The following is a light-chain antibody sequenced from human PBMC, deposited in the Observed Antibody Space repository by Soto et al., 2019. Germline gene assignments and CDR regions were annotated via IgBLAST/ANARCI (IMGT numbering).Light chain of an antibody. Sequence: QSVLTQPPAVSAAPGQKVTISCSGSSSNIGDNYVSWYQQLPGTAPKLIISEVSNRPSGVSNRFSGSKSGTAASLTISGLQTEDEADYFCFSFTTDWTHVFGTGTKLTVL. V-gene: IGLV1-51*01. J-gene: IGLJ1*01. CDR3: FSFTTDWTHV. CDR2: EVS. CDR1: SSNIGDNY.